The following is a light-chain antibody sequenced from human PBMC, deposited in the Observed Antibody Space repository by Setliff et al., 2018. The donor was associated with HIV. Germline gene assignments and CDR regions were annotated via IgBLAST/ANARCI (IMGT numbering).Light chain of an antibody. J-gene: IGLJ2*01. Sequence: SALTQPASVSGSPGQSITISCTGTSSDVGTYNYVSWYQQHPGKAPKLMIYDVSKRPSGVSNRFSGSKSGNTASLTISGLQAEDEADYYCSSYTSSSKVFGGGTKVTVL. CDR2: DVS. CDR1: SSDVGTYNY. V-gene: IGLV2-14*01. CDR3: SSYTSSSKV.